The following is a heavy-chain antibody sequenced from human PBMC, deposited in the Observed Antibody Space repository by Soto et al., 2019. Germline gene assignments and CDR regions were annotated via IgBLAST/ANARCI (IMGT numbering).Heavy chain of an antibody. CDR3: ARVSGWYSFDY. V-gene: IGHV1-3*01. CDR2: INAGNGNT. J-gene: IGHJ4*02. D-gene: IGHD6-19*01. Sequence: QVQLVQSGAEVKKPGASVKVSCKASGYTFTSHAMHWVRQAPGQRLEWMAWINAGNGNTKYSQKFQGRVTITRDTSASTAYMELSSLRSEDTALYYCARVSGWYSFDYWGQGTLVTVSS. CDR1: GYTFTSHA.